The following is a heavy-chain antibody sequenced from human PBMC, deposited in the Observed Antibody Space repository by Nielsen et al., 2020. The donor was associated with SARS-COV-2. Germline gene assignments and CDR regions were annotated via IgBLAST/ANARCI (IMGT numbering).Heavy chain of an antibody. Sequence: GGSLRFSCAASGFRFNVYSMSWVRQAPGKGPEWLSYISRTSDTKYYADSVKGRFTISRDNPKKTLSLQMNSLRLEDTAVYFCASKVDTLHAFDVWGQGTMVTVSS. J-gene: IGHJ3*01. D-gene: IGHD2-15*01. V-gene: IGHV3-48*01. CDR2: ISRTSDTK. CDR1: GFRFNVYS. CDR3: ASKVDTLHAFDV.